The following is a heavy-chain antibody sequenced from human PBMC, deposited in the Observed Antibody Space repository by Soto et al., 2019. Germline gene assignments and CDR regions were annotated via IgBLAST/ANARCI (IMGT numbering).Heavy chain of an antibody. Sequence: SETLSLTCTVSGGSVSSGSYYWSWIRQPPGKGLEWIGYIYYSGSTNYNPSLKSRVTISVDTSKNQFSLKLSSVTAADTAVYYCARDNPYYYDSSGYNWFDPWGQGTLVTVSS. J-gene: IGHJ5*02. D-gene: IGHD3-22*01. CDR3: ARDNPYYYDSSGYNWFDP. CDR2: IYYSGST. CDR1: GGSVSSGSYY. V-gene: IGHV4-61*01.